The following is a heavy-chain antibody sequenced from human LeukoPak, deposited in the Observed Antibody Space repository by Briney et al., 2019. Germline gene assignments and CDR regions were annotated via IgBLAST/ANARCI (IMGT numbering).Heavy chain of an antibody. D-gene: IGHD3-3*01. CDR1: GGSVSSGSYY. CDR3: ARENPVWSGLYYYYGMDV. J-gene: IGHJ6*02. CDR2: IYYSGST. V-gene: IGHV4-61*01. Sequence: PSETLSLTCTVSGGSVSSGSYYWSWIRQPPGKGLEWIGYIYYSGSTNYNPSLKSRVTISVDTSKNQFSLKLSSVTAADTAVYYCARENPVWSGLYYYYGMDVWGQGTTVTVSS.